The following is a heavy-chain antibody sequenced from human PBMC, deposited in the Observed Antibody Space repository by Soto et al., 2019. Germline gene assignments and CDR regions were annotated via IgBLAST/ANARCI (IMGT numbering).Heavy chain of an antibody. CDR2: IIPIFGTA. D-gene: IGHD1-26*01. V-gene: IGHV1-69*01. CDR1: GGTFSSYS. J-gene: IGHJ4*02. CDR3: ARDGGRHSGGIDY. Sequence: QVQLVQSGAEVKKPGSSVKVSCKASGGTFSSYSINWVRQAPGQGLEWMGEIIPIFGTANYAQKFQGRVTITADQSTSTAYMELSRPRSADTAVYYCARDGGRHSGGIDYWGQGTLVTVSS.